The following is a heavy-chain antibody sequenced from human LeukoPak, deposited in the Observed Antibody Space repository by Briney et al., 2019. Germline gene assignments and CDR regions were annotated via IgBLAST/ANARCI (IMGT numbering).Heavy chain of an antibody. CDR3: ASTTIAAAGTIDY. D-gene: IGHD6-13*01. J-gene: IGHJ4*02. CDR2: IYHSGRT. Sequence: SETLSLTCTVSGGSISSYYWSWIRQPPGKGLEWIGSIYHSGRTYYNPSLKSRVTISVDTSKNQFSLKLNSVTAADTAVYYCASTTIAAAGTIDYWGQGTLVTVSS. V-gene: IGHV4-59*08. CDR1: GGSISSYY.